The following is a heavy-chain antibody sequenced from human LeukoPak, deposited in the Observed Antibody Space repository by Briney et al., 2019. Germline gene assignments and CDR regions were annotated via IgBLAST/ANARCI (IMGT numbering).Heavy chain of an antibody. CDR2: IIPIFGTA. D-gene: IGHD4-11*01. CDR3: ARLSDPSKSPGPLDI. V-gene: IGHV1-69*01. CDR1: GDTFNSVA. J-gene: IGHJ6*04. Sequence: GSSVEVSCKASGDTFNSVALSWVRLAPGQGLEWMGGIIPIFGTANYAQRFLGRVTITSDESTSTAYMEINSLTSEDTAVYYCARLSDPSKSPGPLDIWGKGTTVTVSS.